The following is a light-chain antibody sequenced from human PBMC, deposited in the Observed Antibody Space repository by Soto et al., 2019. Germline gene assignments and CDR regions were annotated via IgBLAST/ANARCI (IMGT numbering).Light chain of an antibody. CDR1: QSLLHSNGYNY. CDR3: MQALQTPRT. J-gene: IGKJ1*01. Sequence: DIVMTQSPLSLPVTPGEPASISCRSSQSLLHSNGYNYLDWYLQKTGQSPQLLIYLGSNRASGVPDRFSGSGSGTDFTLKISRVEAEDFGVYYCMQALQTPRTFGQGTKVEIK. CDR2: LGS. V-gene: IGKV2-28*01.